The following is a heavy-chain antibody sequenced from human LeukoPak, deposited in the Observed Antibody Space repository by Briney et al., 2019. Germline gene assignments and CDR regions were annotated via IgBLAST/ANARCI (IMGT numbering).Heavy chain of an antibody. Sequence: ASVKVSCKASGYTFTSYDINWVRQATGHGLEWMGWMNTNTGNTGYAQKFQGRVTITRNTSISTGYMELSSLRSEETAVYYCARGRHSNYASTWAFDPWGQGTLVTVSS. V-gene: IGHV1-8*03. D-gene: IGHD4-11*01. CDR1: GYTFTSYD. J-gene: IGHJ5*02. CDR2: MNTNTGNT. CDR3: ARGRHSNYASTWAFDP.